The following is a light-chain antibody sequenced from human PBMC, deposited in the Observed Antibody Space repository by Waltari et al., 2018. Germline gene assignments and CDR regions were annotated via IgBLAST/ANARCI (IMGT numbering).Light chain of an antibody. Sequence: EIVLTQSPGTLSLSPGERATLSCRASQTVGKNYLAWFQQRPDQPPRLLIYDASARATGIPDRFSGSGSGTDFTLTISRLEPEDFAVYYCQHYDTSPLTFGQGTKVEIK. V-gene: IGKV3-20*01. CDR3: QHYDTSPLT. CDR1: QTVGKNY. J-gene: IGKJ1*01. CDR2: DAS.